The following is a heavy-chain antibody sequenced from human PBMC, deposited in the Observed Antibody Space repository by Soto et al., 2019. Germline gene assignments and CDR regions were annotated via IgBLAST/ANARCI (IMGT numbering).Heavy chain of an antibody. CDR2: IIPTFGTV. D-gene: IGHD3-16*01. CDR1: GGTLTNHA. J-gene: IGHJ3*02. Sequence: QVHLVQSGAELKKPGSSVKLSCKTSGGTLTNHAIIWVRQAPGQRLLWMGGIIPTFGTVNYSLKFQVRLTIHPDENTGTASMELTYLRPEDTAVYYCAAIRGEYRLGGAIDIWGQGTVVTVSA. CDR3: AAIRGEYRLGGAIDI. V-gene: IGHV1-69*05.